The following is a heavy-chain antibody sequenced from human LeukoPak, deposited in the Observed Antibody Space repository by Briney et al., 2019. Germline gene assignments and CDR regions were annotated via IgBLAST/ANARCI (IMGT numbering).Heavy chain of an antibody. CDR1: GYTFTSYD. Sequence: GASVKVSCKASGYTFTSYDINWVRQATGQGLEWMGWMNPNSGNTGYAQKFQGRVTMTRNTSISTAYMELSSLRSEDTAVNYCARKVTAIRGDWFDPWGQGTLVTVSS. V-gene: IGHV1-8*01. CDR3: ARKVTAIRGDWFDP. J-gene: IGHJ5*02. D-gene: IGHD2-21*02. CDR2: MNPNSGNT.